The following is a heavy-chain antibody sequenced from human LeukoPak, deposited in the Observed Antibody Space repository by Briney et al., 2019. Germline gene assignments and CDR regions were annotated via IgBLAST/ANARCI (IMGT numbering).Heavy chain of an antibody. CDR1: GFTFSSYS. V-gene: IGHV3-21*01. J-gene: IGHJ3*02. Sequence: GSLRLSCAASGFTFSSYSMSWVRQAPGKGLEWVSSISSSSSYIYYADSVKGRFTISRDNAKNSLYLQMNSLRAEDTAVYYCARPKTTVTTSDAFDIWGQGTMVTVSS. D-gene: IGHD4-17*01. CDR3: ARPKTTVTTSDAFDI. CDR2: ISSSSSYI.